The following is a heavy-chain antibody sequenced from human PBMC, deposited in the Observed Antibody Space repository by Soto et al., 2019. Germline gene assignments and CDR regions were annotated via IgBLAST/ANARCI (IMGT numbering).Heavy chain of an antibody. CDR3: ARHKFSGWIDY. V-gene: IGHV5-51*01. CDR1: GYSFATSW. CDR2: IYPADSDT. D-gene: IGHD6-19*01. J-gene: IGHJ4*02. Sequence: PGESLKISCQGSGYSFATSWIAWVRQMPGKGLEWMGIIYPADSDTRYSPSFQGQVTISADKSITTAYLQWSSLKASDTAMYYCARHKFSGWIDYWGQGTLVTVSS.